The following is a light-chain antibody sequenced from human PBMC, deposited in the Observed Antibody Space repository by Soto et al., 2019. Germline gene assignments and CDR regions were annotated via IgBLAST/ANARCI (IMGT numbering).Light chain of an antibody. Sequence: EIVLTQFPGTLCLSPGERATLSCRASQSVRSTYLAWYQQKPGQAPRLLIYGASSRATGIPDRFSGSGSGKALTLTISRLESEDSAVYYCPQFCSSPWTFGQGTKVEIK. CDR2: GAS. CDR1: QSVRSTY. CDR3: PQFCSSPWT. V-gene: IGKV3-20*01. J-gene: IGKJ1*01.